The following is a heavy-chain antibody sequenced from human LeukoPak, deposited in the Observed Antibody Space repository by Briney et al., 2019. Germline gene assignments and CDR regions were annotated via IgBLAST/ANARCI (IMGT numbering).Heavy chain of an antibody. CDR2: ISGSGVTT. CDR3: AKDLSVTPDAFDI. D-gene: IGHD4-17*01. V-gene: IGHV3-23*01. CDR1: GFTFSHYS. J-gene: IGHJ3*02. Sequence: GGSLRLSCVASGFTFSHYSMNWVRQAPGKGLEWVSAISGSGVTTHYAGSVKGRFTISRDNSKNTLYLQMNSLRAEDTAVYYCAKDLSVTPDAFDIWGQGTMVTVSS.